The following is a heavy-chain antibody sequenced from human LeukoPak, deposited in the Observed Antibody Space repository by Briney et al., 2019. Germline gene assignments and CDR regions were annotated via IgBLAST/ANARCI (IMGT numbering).Heavy chain of an antibody. CDR3: AREEALGSGSFDY. D-gene: IGHD1-26*01. J-gene: IGHJ4*02. Sequence: PSETLSLTCAVYGGSFSGYYWSWIRQPPGKGLEWIGYIYYSGSTSYNPSLKSRVTISVDTSKNQFPLKLSSVTAADTAVYYCAREEALGSGSFDYWGQGTLVTVSS. CDR2: IYYSGST. V-gene: IGHV4-59*01. CDR1: GGSFSGYY.